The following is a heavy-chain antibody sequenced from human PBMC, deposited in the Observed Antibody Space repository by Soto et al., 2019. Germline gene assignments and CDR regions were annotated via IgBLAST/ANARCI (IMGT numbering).Heavy chain of an antibody. J-gene: IGHJ4*02. CDR1: GFTFNSYA. V-gene: IGHV3-23*01. D-gene: IGHD2-15*01. CDR3: AKDRSGGGSCYDY. Sequence: GGSLRLSCAASGFTFNSYAMSWVRQAPGKGLEWVSDISGDGDNTYYADSVQGRFTISRDSSKKALYLQMNSLRAEDTAIYYCAKDRSGGGSCYDYWGQGTLVTVSS. CDR2: ISGDGDNT.